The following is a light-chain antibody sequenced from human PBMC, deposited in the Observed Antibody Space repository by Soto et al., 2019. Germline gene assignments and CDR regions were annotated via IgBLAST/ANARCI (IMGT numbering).Light chain of an antibody. Sequence: EIVLTQSPATLSLSPGERATLSCRASQNIFTYLAWYQQKPGQAPRLLMYDASNRATGIPAGFSGSGSGTDFTLTISSLEPEDFAVYYCQQRSNWITFGQGTRLEI. J-gene: IGKJ5*01. CDR1: QNIFTY. CDR2: DAS. CDR3: QQRSNWIT. V-gene: IGKV3-11*01.